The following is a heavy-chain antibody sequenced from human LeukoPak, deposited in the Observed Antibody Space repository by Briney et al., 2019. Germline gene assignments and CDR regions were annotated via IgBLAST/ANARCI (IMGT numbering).Heavy chain of an antibody. CDR3: ARGRYCSGGSYYLLFDY. J-gene: IGHJ4*02. CDR2: ISAYNGNT. CDR1: GYTFTSYG. V-gene: IGHV1-18*01. Sequence: ASVKVSCKASGYTFTSYGISWVRQAPGQGLEWMGWISAYNGNTNYAQKLQGRVTMTTDTSTSTAYMELRSLRSDDTAVYYCARGRYCSGGSYYLLFDYWGQGTLVTVSS. D-gene: IGHD2-15*01.